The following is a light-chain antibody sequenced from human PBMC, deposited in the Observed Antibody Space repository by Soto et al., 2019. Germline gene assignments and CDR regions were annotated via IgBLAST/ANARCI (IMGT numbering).Light chain of an antibody. CDR2: EVS. V-gene: IGLV2-14*01. Sequence: QSVLTQPASVSGSPGRSFTISCTGTSSDVGGYNYVSWYQQHPGKAPKLMIYEVSNRPSGVSNRFSGSKSGNTASLTISGLQAEDEADYYCSSYTSSSPYVFGTGTKVTVL. J-gene: IGLJ1*01. CDR1: SSDVGGYNY. CDR3: SSYTSSSPYV.